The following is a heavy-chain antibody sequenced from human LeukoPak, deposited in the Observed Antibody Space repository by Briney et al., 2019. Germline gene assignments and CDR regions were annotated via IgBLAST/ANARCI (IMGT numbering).Heavy chain of an antibody. D-gene: IGHD6-13*01. CDR3: ARDWWQQPPIID. CDR1: GGTFSSYA. CDR2: IIPIFGTA. V-gene: IGHV1-69*13. Sequence: SVKVSCKASGGTFSSYAISWVRQAPGQGLEWMGGIIPIFGTANYAQKFQGRVTITANESTSTAYMELSSLRSEDTAVYYCARDWWQQPPIIDWGQGTLVTVSS. J-gene: IGHJ4*02.